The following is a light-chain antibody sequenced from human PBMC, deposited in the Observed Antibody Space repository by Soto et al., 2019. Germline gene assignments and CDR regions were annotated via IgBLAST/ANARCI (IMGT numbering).Light chain of an antibody. V-gene: IGKV3-20*01. CDR3: QYYGGSFT. CDR2: GAS. Sequence: PGERATLSCRASQSISSNYLAWYQQKPGQAPRLLIYGASSRATGIPDRFSGSGSGTDFTLTITRLEPEDFAVYFCQYYGGSFTFGPGTKVEIK. CDR1: QSISSNY. J-gene: IGKJ3*01.